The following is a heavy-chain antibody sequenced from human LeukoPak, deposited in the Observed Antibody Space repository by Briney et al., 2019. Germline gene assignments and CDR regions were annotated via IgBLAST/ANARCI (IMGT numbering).Heavy chain of an antibody. D-gene: IGHD3-10*01. V-gene: IGHV4-59*01. Sequence: KASETLSLTCTVSGGSISYYYWSWIRQPPGKGLEWIGYIYYKGNTNSNPSLKSRVTISVDTSRNQFSLKLTSVTAADTAVYYCASSRITMVRGVGYYYGLDVWGQGTTVTVSS. CDR3: ASSRITMVRGVGYYYGLDV. J-gene: IGHJ6*02. CDR2: IYYKGNT. CDR1: GGSISYYY.